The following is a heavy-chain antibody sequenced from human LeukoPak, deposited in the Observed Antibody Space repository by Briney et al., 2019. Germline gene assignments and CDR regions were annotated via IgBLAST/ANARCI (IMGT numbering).Heavy chain of an antibody. Sequence: SETLSLTCTVSGGSITGFYWSWIRQPPGTGLEWIGYIYYSGTASYNPSLKSRVTISVDTSKNRFYLKLSSVTAADTAVYYCARHQSHYGDPSFDYWGQGTLVTVSS. J-gene: IGHJ4*02. V-gene: IGHV4-59*08. CDR3: ARHQSHYGDPSFDY. D-gene: IGHD4-17*01. CDR1: GGSITGFY. CDR2: IYYSGTA.